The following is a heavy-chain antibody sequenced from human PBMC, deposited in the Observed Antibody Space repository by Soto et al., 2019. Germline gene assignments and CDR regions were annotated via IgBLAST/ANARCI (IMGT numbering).Heavy chain of an antibody. D-gene: IGHD6-6*01. CDR1: GFTFSSYW. CDR3: ARDVAARQSYYYGMDV. Sequence: GGSLRLSCAASGFTFSSYWMSWVRQAPGKGLEWVANIKQDGSEKYYVDSVKGRFTISRDNAKNSLYLQMNSLRAEDTAVYYCARDVAARQSYYYGMDVWGQGTTVTVSS. CDR2: IKQDGSEK. V-gene: IGHV3-7*05. J-gene: IGHJ6*02.